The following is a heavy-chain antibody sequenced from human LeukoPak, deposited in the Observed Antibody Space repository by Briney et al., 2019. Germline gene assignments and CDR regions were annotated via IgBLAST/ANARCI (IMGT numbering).Heavy chain of an antibody. CDR1: GFSFSSFE. CDR2: ISSSADTI. J-gene: IGHJ4*02. Sequence: GGSLRLSCAAPGFSFSSFEMNWVRQAPGKGLEWVSYISSSADTIYYADSVKGRFTISRDNAKNSLYLQMNSLRDEDTAVYYCVRRFASWGQGTLVTVSS. V-gene: IGHV3-48*03. CDR3: VRRFAS.